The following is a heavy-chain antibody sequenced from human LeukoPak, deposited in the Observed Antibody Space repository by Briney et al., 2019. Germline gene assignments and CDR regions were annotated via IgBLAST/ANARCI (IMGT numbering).Heavy chain of an antibody. CDR1: DDSISSGSYY. J-gene: IGHJ4*02. CDR3: ASGGGWVYDY. CDR2: VYTSGST. Sequence: PSETLSLTCTVSDDSISSGSYYWSWIRQPAGKGLEWIGRVYTSGSTNYNPSLKSRVTISVDTSKNQFSLKLSSVTAADTAVYYCASGGGWVYDYWGQGTLVTVSS. D-gene: IGHD2-15*01. V-gene: IGHV4-61*02.